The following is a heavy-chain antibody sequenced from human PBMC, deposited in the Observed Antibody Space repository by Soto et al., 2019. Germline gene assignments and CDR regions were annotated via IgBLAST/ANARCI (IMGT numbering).Heavy chain of an antibody. CDR1: GGSISSYY. V-gene: IGHV4-59*08. D-gene: IGHD3-3*01. CDR3: ARHSPTFLMAQNWFDP. CDR2: IYYSGST. Sequence: SETLSLTCTVSGGSISSYYWSWIRQPPGKGLEWIGYIYYSGSTNYNPSLKSRVTISVDTSKNQFSLKLSSVTAADTAVYYCARHSPTFLMAQNWFDPWGQGTLVTVSS. J-gene: IGHJ5*02.